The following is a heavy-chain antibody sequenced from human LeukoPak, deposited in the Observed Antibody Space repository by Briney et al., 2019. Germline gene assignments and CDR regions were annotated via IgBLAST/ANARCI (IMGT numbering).Heavy chain of an antibody. D-gene: IGHD2/OR15-2a*01. J-gene: IGHJ4*02. V-gene: IGHV3-15*05. CDR3: TTVTHFYL. CDR1: GFSFGGAW. CDR2: IQHGGTT. Sequence: GGSLRLSCATSGFSFGGAWLSWVRQAPGKGLEWIGRIQHGGTTHYAAPLSGRFTISRDDSKATLYLHMNNLKTENTAIYYCTTVTHFYLGGQGILVTVSS.